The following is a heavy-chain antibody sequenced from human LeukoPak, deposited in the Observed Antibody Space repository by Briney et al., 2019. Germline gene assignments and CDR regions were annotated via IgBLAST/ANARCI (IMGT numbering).Heavy chain of an antibody. V-gene: IGHV4-4*02. CDR1: GGSISSSNW. CDR2: IYHSGST. J-gene: IGHJ5*02. Sequence: SETLSLTCAVSGGSISSSNWWSWVRQPPGKGLEWIGEIYHSGSTNYNPSLKSRVTISVDKSKNQFSLKLSSVTAADTAVYYCARAVDSSGYYKYNWFDPWGQGTLVTVSS. CDR3: ARAVDSSGYYKYNWFDP. D-gene: IGHD3-22*01.